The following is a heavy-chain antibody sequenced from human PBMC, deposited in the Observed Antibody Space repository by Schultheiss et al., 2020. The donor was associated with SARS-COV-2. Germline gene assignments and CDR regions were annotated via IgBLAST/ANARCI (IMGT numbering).Heavy chain of an antibody. D-gene: IGHD1-1*01. V-gene: IGHV3-15*01. CDR3: ARALPPTGTTAHYGMDV. CDR2: IKSKTEGETT. Sequence: GESLKISCAASGFSFSNAWMSWVRQAPGKGLEWVGRIKSKTEGETTDYAAPVKGRFTISRDDSKTTLYLQMSSLKPEDTAVYYYARALPPTGTTAHYGMDVWGQGTTVTVSS. CDR1: GFSFSNAW. J-gene: IGHJ6*02.